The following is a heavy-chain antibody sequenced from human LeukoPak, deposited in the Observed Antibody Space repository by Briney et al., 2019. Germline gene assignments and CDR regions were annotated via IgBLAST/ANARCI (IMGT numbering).Heavy chain of an antibody. CDR3: ARSRGSGSFPYDY. J-gene: IGHJ4*02. D-gene: IGHD2-15*01. V-gene: IGHV1-2*02. CDR1: GYTFTSYY. Sequence: GASVKVSCKASGYTFTSYYMHWVRQAPGQGLEWMGWINPNSGGTNYAQKFQGRVTMTRDTSISTAYMELSRLRSDDTAVYYCARSRGSGSFPYDYWGQGTLVTVSS. CDR2: INPNSGGT.